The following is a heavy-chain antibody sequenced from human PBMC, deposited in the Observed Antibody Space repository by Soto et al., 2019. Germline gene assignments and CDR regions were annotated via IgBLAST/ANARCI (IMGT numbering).Heavy chain of an antibody. CDR1: GFTVRSKY. D-gene: IGHD3-9*01. CDR3: ARGSYDILTGYYEGYDY. V-gene: IGHV3-53*01. CDR2: IYSGGST. J-gene: IGHJ4*02. Sequence: EVQLVESGGDLIQPGGSLRLSCAASGFTVRSKYMSWVRQAPGKGLEWVSVIYSGGSTYYADSVKGRFTISRDNSENTLYLHMSSLIFDDTAVYYCARGSYDILTGYYEGYDYWGQGTLVTVSS.